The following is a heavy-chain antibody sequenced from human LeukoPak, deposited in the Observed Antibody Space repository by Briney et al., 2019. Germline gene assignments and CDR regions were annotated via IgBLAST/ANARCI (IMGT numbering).Heavy chain of an antibody. Sequence: GESLKISCKGSGYSFSSYWIGWVRQMPGKGLEWMGIIYPGDSDTRYSPSFQGQVTISADKSISTAYLQWSSLKASDTAMYYCASRLGYCSGGSCYDYWGQGTLVTVSS. J-gene: IGHJ4*02. D-gene: IGHD2-15*01. V-gene: IGHV5-51*01. CDR1: GYSFSSYW. CDR3: ASRLGYCSGGSCYDY. CDR2: IYPGDSDT.